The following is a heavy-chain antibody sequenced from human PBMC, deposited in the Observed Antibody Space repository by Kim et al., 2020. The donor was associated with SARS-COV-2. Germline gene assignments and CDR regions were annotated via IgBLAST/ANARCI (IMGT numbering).Heavy chain of an antibody. J-gene: IGHJ6*02. D-gene: IGHD3-10*01. CDR2: FHPEDAET. CDR3: AASFPVRGDPRNFYYYYGIDV. V-gene: IGHV1-24*01. CDR1: GYTLTELS. Sequence: ASVKVSCKVAGYTLTELSIHWVRQAPGRGLEWMGGFHPEDAETIYAQKFQGRVAMTEDTSTDTAYMELSSLRSEDTAVYYCAASFPVRGDPRNFYYYYGIDVWGLGTSVTVSS.